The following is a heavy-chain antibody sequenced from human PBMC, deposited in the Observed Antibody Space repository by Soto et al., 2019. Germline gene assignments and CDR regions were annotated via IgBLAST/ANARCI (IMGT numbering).Heavy chain of an antibody. Sequence: PSETLSLTCTVSGDSISGYYWSWVRQPPGKGLEWIGYVYSSGSTNYNPSLKSRATISVDTSKNQFSLKVSSVTAADTAVCYCARDRSLGILDYWGQGALVTVSS. CDR1: GDSISGYY. J-gene: IGHJ4*02. CDR2: VYSSGST. CDR3: ARDRSLGILDY. D-gene: IGHD1-1*01. V-gene: IGHV4-59*01.